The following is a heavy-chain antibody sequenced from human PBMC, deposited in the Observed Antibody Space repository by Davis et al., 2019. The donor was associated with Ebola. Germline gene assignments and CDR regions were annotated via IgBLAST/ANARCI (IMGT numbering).Heavy chain of an antibody. V-gene: IGHV1-69*13. J-gene: IGHJ4*02. CDR2: IIPVFRTA. CDR1: GGTLTSYA. D-gene: IGHD3-9*01. Sequence: SVKVSCKAVGGTLTSYAMTWVRQAPGQGLEWMGGIIPVFRTANYAQKFQGRVTITADESTRTAYMELESLRSDDTAVYYCARSTYDILIDFDFWGQGTLVTVSS. CDR3: ARSTYDILIDFDF.